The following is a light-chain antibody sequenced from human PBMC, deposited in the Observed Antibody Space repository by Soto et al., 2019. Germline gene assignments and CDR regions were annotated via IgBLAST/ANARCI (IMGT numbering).Light chain of an antibody. CDR1: QTIANNY. Sequence: EVALTQSPGTLSLSPGARATLSCRASQTIANNYLTWYQQKPGQAPRVLIYDASTRATGIPDRFSGSGSGTDFTLTISRLEPEDFAMYYCQQYGSSPWTFGQGTK. CDR3: QQYGSSPWT. CDR2: DAS. J-gene: IGKJ1*01. V-gene: IGKV3-20*01.